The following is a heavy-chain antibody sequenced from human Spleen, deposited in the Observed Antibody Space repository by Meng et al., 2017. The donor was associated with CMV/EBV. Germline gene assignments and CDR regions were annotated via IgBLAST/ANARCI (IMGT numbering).Heavy chain of an antibody. D-gene: IGHD2-15*01. Sequence: GGSLRLSCVVSGFPFSVYDMNWVRQAPGKGLEWVASISRNDDYIYYADSVKGRFTVSRDNAKNSVYLEMNSLTAEDTAVYYCAREECSGGSCYGMDVWGQGTTVTVSS. CDR2: ISRNDDYI. V-gene: IGHV3-21*04. J-gene: IGHJ6*02. CDR3: AREECSGGSCYGMDV. CDR1: GFPFSVYD.